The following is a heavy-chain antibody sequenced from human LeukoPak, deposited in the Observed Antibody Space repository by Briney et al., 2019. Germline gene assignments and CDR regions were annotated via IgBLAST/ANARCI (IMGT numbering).Heavy chain of an antibody. D-gene: IGHD1-26*01. V-gene: IGHV3-21*01. CDR3: ARADGSGAGYYMDV. CDR2: ISISSNYI. CDR1: GFTFSTYS. Sequence: GGSLRLSCAASGFTFSTYSMNWVRQAPGKRLEWVSSISISSNYIYYADLVKGRFTISRDNAKNSLYLQMNSLRAEDTAVYYCARADGSGAGYYMDVWGKGTTVTVSS. J-gene: IGHJ6*03.